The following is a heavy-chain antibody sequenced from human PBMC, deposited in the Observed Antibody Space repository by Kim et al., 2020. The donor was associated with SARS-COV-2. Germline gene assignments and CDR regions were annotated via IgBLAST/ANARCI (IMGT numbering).Heavy chain of an antibody. CDR2: IFPDDSDT. J-gene: IGHJ5*01. CDR1: GYTFPTFW. V-gene: IGHV5-51*01. D-gene: IGHD3-16*01. Sequence: GESLKISCEASGYTFPTFWIAWVRQMPGKGLEWMGFIFPDDSDTKYSPAFQGQVTISVDKSLGTAFLQWSSLKPSDTAIYYCARHSQNKKRFNVGWDNYRSNSIDTWGQGTLVTVSS. CDR3: ARHSQNKKRFNVGWDNYRSNSIDT.